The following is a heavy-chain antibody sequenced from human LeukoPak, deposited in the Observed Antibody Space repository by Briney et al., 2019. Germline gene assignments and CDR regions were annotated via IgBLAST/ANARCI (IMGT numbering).Heavy chain of an antibody. V-gene: IGHV3-7*01. CDR2: IKQDGSEK. CDR1: GFTLSKHW. J-gene: IGHJ4*02. CDR3: AMAGYTDGPFDFDY. Sequence: GGSLRLSCAASGFTLSKHWMTWVRQAPGKGLECVAIIKQDGSEKYYVNSVKGRFTISRDNAKSSLFLQMNSLRADDTAVYYCAMAGYTDGPFDFDYWGQGTLVTVSS. D-gene: IGHD5-18*01.